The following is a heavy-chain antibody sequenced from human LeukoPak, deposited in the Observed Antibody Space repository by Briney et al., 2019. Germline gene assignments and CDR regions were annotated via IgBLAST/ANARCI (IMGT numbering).Heavy chain of an antibody. CDR3: ARPALVGEIFEY. V-gene: IGHV3-7*01. J-gene: IGHJ4*02. Sequence: GGSLRLSCAASGFTFNDYWMSWVRQAPGKGLEGVADIKQDGNDQKYVDSVKGRFTISRDNTKNSLYLQMNSLRAEDTAVYYCARPALVGEIFEYWGQGTLVTVSS. D-gene: IGHD1-26*01. CDR2: IKQDGNDQ. CDR1: GFTFNDYW.